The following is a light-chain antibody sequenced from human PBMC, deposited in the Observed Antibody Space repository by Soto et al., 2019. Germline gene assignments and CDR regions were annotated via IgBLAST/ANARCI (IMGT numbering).Light chain of an antibody. V-gene: IGLV2-11*01. CDR1: SSDVGSNNY. CDR2: DVS. Sequence: QSALTQPRSVSGSPGQSVTISCTGTSSDVGSNNYVSWYQQHPGKAPKPMSYDVSKRPSGVPDRFSGSKSGNTASLTVSGLQTEDEADCYCCSFAGRYRVFGGGTKLTVL. J-gene: IGLJ2*01. CDR3: CSFAGRYRV.